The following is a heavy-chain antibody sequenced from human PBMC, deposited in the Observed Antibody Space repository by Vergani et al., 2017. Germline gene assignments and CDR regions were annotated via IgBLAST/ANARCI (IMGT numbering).Heavy chain of an antibody. D-gene: IGHD6-25*01. CDR2: ISSSGRTI. CDR3: ASAGYRAYCFDI. CDR1: DFTFSSYE. J-gene: IGHJ3*02. Sequence: VLLVESGGGLVQPGGSLRLSCAASDFTFSSYELNWVRQAPGQGLEWVSYISSSGRTIYYADSGKGRFTIARDNAKNSLYLQMDSLRAEDTAVYYCASAGYRAYCFDIWGQGTMVTVSS. V-gene: IGHV3-48*03.